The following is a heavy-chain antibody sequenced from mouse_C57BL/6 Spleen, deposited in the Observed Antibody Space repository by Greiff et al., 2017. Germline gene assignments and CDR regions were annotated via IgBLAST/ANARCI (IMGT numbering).Heavy chain of an antibody. CDR1: GYTFTSYW. V-gene: IGHV1-64*01. CDR2: IHPNSGST. J-gene: IGHJ2*01. CDR3: AREDYCSSYDFDY. Sequence: QVQLQQPGAELVKPGASVKLSCKASGYTFTSYWMHWVKQRPGQGLEWIGMIHPNSGSTNYNEKFKSKATLTVDKSSSTAYMQLSSLTSEDSAVYYCAREDYCSSYDFDYWGQGTTLTVSS. D-gene: IGHD1-1*01.